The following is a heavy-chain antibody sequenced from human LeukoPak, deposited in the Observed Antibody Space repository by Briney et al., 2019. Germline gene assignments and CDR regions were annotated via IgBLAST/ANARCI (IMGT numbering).Heavy chain of an antibody. D-gene: IGHD2-2*01. V-gene: IGHV3-23*01. CDR3: AKEEGIVVVPAATFDY. CDR2: ISGSGGST. Sequence: GGSLRLSCAASGFTFSSYSMNWVRQAPGKGLEWVSAISGSGGSTYYADSVKGRFTISRDNSKNTLYLQMNSLRAEDTAVYYCAKEEGIVVVPAATFDYWGQGTLVTVSS. CDR1: GFTFSSYS. J-gene: IGHJ4*02.